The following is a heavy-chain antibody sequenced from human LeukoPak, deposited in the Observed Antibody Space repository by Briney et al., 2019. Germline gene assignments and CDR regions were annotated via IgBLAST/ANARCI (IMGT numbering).Heavy chain of an antibody. V-gene: IGHV4-39*01. CDR2: IYYTGST. J-gene: IGHJ6*03. CDR3: ARLHYGGNYGYYYYYMDV. Sequence: SETLSLTCTVSGGSISSSSYYWGWIRQPPGKGLEWIGSIYYTGSTYYNPSLRSRVTISVDTSKNQFSLKLSSVTAADTSVYYCARLHYGGNYGYYYYYMDVWGKGTTVTISS. D-gene: IGHD4-23*01. CDR1: GGSISSSSYY.